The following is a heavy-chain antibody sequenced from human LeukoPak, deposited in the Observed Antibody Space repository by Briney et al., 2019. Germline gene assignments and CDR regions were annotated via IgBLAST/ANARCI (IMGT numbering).Heavy chain of an antibody. CDR2: INPSGGST. Sequence: ASVKVSCKASGYTFSTYGINWVRQAPGQGLEWMGIINPSGGSTSYAQKFQGRVTMTRDTSTSTVYMELSSLRSEDTAVYYCARSVSYLYYFDYWGQGTLVTVSS. D-gene: IGHD1-26*01. J-gene: IGHJ4*02. V-gene: IGHV1-46*01. CDR3: ARSVSYLYYFDY. CDR1: GYTFSTYG.